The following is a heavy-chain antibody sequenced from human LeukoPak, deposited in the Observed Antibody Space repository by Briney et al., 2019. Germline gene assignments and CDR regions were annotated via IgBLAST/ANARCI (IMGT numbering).Heavy chain of an antibody. D-gene: IGHD7-27*01. CDR3: ARLSNGITGAFDY. CDR1: GYSFTTYW. J-gene: IGHJ4*02. CDR2: IYPGDSDT. Sequence: GESLKISCKGSGYSFTTYWIGWVRQMPGKGLERMGIIYPGDSDTRYSPSFQGQVTISADKSISAAYLQWSSLKASDTAMYYCARLSNGITGAFDYWGQGTLVTVSS. V-gene: IGHV5-51*01.